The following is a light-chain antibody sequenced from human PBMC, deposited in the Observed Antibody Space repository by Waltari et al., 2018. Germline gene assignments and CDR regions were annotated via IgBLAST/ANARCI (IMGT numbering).Light chain of an antibody. Sequence: QSALTQPASVSGSPGPSITISCTGTSSYIGSFNYVPWYQQHPGKAPKVLIYDVTNRPSGVSYRFSGSKSGNTASLTISGLQAEDEAYYHCASFISGSTSSVLFGGGTKLTVL. V-gene: IGLV2-14*03. CDR3: ASFISGSTSSVL. J-gene: IGLJ3*02. CDR2: DVT. CDR1: SSYIGSFNY.